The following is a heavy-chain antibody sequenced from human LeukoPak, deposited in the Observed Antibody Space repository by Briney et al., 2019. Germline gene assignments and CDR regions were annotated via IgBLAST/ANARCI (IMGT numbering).Heavy chain of an antibody. Sequence: SETLSLTCSVSNGSISSDYGNWIRQPPGKGLEWIGNVYYTEYTNYNPSFKSRVTISQDTSKNQFSLKLTSLTAADTAIYYCARDMRRHGESGYGFDYWGQGIRVTVSS. CDR1: NGSISSDY. D-gene: IGHD5-12*01. CDR3: ARDMRRHGESGYGFDY. CDR2: VYYTEYT. V-gene: IGHV4-59*01. J-gene: IGHJ4*02.